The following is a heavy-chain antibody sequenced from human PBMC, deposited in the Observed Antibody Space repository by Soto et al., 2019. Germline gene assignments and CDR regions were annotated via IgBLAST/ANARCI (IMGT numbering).Heavy chain of an antibody. CDR1: GFTFSSYA. Sequence: GGSLRLSCAASGFTFSSYAMSWVRQAPGKGLEWVSAISGSGGSTYYADSVKGRFTISRDNSKNTLYLQMNSLRAEDTAVYYCATDPIVVVQTVKTMVRGVINDRDYWGQGTLVTVSS. J-gene: IGHJ4*02. CDR2: ISGSGGST. CDR3: ATDPIVVVQTVKTMVRGVINDRDY. D-gene: IGHD3-10*01. V-gene: IGHV3-23*01.